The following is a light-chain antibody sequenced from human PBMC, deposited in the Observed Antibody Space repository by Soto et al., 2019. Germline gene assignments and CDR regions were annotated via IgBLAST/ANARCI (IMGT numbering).Light chain of an antibody. CDR1: QSVRSSY. CDR2: GAS. Sequence: EIVLTQSPGTLSLSPGERATLSCRASQSVRSSYFAWYQQKPGQAPRLLIYGASSRATGIPDRFSGSGSGTDFTLTISRLEPEHFAVYYCQQYGSSPPEYIFGQGTKLEIK. J-gene: IGKJ2*01. CDR3: QQYGSSPPEYI. V-gene: IGKV3-20*01.